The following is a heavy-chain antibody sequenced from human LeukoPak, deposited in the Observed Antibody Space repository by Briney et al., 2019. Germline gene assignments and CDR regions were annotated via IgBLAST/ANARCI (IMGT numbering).Heavy chain of an antibody. CDR1: GFNLASSW. CDR2: IKPDGSET. D-gene: IGHD2-2*01. V-gene: IGHV3-7*03. CDR3: AKVLIPAARHLVDY. J-gene: IGHJ4*02. Sequence: GGSLRLSCEASGFNLASSWMAWVRQAPGKGLEWVANIKPDGSETHYVDSVKGRFTISRENAKNSLYLQMNSLRAEDTAVYYCAKVLIPAARHLVDYWGQGTLVTVSS.